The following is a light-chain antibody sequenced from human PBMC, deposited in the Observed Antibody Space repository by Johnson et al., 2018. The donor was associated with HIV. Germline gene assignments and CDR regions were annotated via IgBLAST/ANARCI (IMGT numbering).Light chain of an antibody. CDR3: GTWDSSLSAV. Sequence: QSVLTQPPSVSAAPGQKVTISCSGSSSNIGNNYVSWYQQLPGTAPKLLIYDNNKLPSGIPDRFSGSKSGTSATLGITGLQTGDEADYYCGTWDSSLSAVFGTGTTVTVL. CDR1: SSNIGNNY. V-gene: IGLV1-51*01. CDR2: DNN. J-gene: IGLJ1*01.